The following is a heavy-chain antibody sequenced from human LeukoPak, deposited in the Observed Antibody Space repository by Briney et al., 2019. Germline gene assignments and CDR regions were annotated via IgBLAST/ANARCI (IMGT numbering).Heavy chain of an antibody. CDR1: GYTLTELS. Sequence: ASVKVSCKVSGYTLTELSMHWVRQAPGKGLEWMGGFDPEDGETIYAQKFQGRVTMTEDTSTDTAYMELSSLRSEDTAVYYCATDSPVYGDPHGAFDIWGQGTMVTVSS. CDR2: FDPEDGET. D-gene: IGHD4-17*01. J-gene: IGHJ3*02. V-gene: IGHV1-24*01. CDR3: ATDSPVYGDPHGAFDI.